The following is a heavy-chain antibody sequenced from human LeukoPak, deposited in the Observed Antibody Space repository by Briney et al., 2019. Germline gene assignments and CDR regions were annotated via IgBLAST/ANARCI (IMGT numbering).Heavy chain of an antibody. J-gene: IGHJ6*02. CDR1: GGSISSSSYY. V-gene: IGHV4-39*07. CDR3: ARGRRSSSWYSIGRYYGMDV. Sequence: SETLSLTCTVSGGSISSSSYYWGWIRQPPGKGLQWIGTIYYSGSTNYNPSLKSRVTISVDTSKNQFSLKLSSVTAADTAVYYCARGRRSSSWYSIGRYYGMDVWGQGTTVTVSS. CDR2: IYYSGST. D-gene: IGHD6-13*01.